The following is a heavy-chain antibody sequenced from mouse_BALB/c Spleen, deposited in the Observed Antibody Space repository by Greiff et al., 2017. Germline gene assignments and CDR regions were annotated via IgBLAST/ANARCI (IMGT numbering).Heavy chain of an antibody. CDR1: GFTFSSFG. D-gene: IGHD3-2*01. CDR2: ISSGSSTI. V-gene: IGHV5-17*02. J-gene: IGHJ3*01. Sequence: EVQGVESGGGLVQPGGSRKLSCAASGFTFSSFGMHWVRQAPEKGLEWVAYISSGSSTIYYADTVKGRFTISRDNPKNTLYLQMSSLKSEDTAMYYCASPDSSGYPFAYWGQGTLVTVSA. CDR3: ASPDSSGYPFAY.